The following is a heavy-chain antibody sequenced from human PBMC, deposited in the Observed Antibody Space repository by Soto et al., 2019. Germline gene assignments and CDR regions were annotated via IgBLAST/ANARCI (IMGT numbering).Heavy chain of an antibody. CDR3: AKDLWGNYYDSSGYRYFDY. CDR1: GFTFSSYA. J-gene: IGHJ4*02. CDR2: ISGSGGST. Sequence: EVQLLESGGGLVQPGGSLRLSCAASGFTFSSYAMSWVRQAPGKGLEWVSAISGSGGSTYYADSVKGRFTISRDNSKNTLYLQMNRLRAEDTAVYYCAKDLWGNYYDSSGYRYFDYWGQGTLVTVSS. D-gene: IGHD3-22*01. V-gene: IGHV3-23*01.